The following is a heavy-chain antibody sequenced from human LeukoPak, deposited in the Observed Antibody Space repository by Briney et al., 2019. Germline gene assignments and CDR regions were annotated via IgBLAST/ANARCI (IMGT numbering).Heavy chain of an antibody. Sequence: SETLSLTCAVYGGSFSGYYWSWIRQPPGKGLEWIGEINHSGSTNYNPSLKSRVTISVDTSKNQFSLKLSSVTAADTAVYYCAIVNIPLWLPKRWFDPWGQGTLVTVSS. CDR2: INHSGST. CDR3: AIVNIPLWLPKRWFDP. V-gene: IGHV4-34*01. CDR1: GGSFSGYY. J-gene: IGHJ5*02. D-gene: IGHD5-18*01.